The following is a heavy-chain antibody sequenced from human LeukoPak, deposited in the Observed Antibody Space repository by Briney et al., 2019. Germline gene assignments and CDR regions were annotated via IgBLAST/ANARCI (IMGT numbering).Heavy chain of an antibody. V-gene: IGHV3-48*03. D-gene: IGHD3-3*01. Sequence: GGSLRLSCAASGFTFSSYEMNWVRQAPGEGLEWVSYISSSGSTIYYADSVKGRFTISRDNAKNSLYLQMNSLRAEDTAVYYCARDRASIFGVPSYFDYWGQGTLVTVSS. CDR3: ARDRASIFGVPSYFDY. J-gene: IGHJ4*02. CDR1: GFTFSSYE. CDR2: ISSSGSTI.